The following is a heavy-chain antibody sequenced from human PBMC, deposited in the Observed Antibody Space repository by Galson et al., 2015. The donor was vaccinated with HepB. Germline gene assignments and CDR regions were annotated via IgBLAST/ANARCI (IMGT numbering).Heavy chain of an antibody. V-gene: IGHV6-1*01. CDR1: GDSVSSDSAA. J-gene: IGHJ6*02. D-gene: IGHD2-15*01. CDR2: TYYRSRWSN. Sequence: CAISGDSVSSDSAAWNWIRQSPSRGLEWLGRTYYRSRWSNDYAVSMKSRLTINSDTSKNQFSLQLNSVTPEDTAVYYCARAAIIVVLGSSYYGMDVWGQGTTVTVSS. CDR3: ARAAIIVVLGSSYYGMDV.